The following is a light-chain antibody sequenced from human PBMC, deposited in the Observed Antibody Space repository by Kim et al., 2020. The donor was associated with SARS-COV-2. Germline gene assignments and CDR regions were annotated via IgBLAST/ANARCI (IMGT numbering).Light chain of an antibody. CDR2: QVS. CDR3: MQGRHWPYT. Sequence: QPATNPCESSQIVEKYDGNIYLYWCQQRPGHCQRRLIYQVSKRDSGVPDRFSGGGSGTDFTLKISRVEAEDVGIYYCMQGRHWPYTFGQGTKLEI. J-gene: IGKJ2*01. V-gene: IGKV2-30*01. CDR1: QIVEKYDGNIY.